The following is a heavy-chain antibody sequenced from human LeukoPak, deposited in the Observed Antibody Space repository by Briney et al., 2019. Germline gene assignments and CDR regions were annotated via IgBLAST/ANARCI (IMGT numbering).Heavy chain of an antibody. V-gene: IGHV3-23*01. Sequence: GGSLRLSCAASGFTFSSYAMSWVRQAPGKGLEWVSAISGSGGSTYYADSVKGRFTISRDNSKNTLYLQMNSLRAEDTAVDYCAKDSTQQLVHYYDYGMDVWGQGTTVTVSS. D-gene: IGHD6-13*01. CDR2: ISGSGGST. CDR1: GFTFSSYA. CDR3: AKDSTQQLVHYYDYGMDV. J-gene: IGHJ6*02.